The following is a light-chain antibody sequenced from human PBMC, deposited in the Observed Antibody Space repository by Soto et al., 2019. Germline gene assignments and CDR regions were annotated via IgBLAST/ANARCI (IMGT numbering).Light chain of an antibody. Sequence: QSVLTQPPSVSAAPGQKVTISCSGTSSNIGNNYVSWYQQFPGAAPKLLIYENNKRPSGIPDRFSGSKSGTSATLGITGLQTGDEADYYCGTWHSSLSTWVFGGGTKLIVL. CDR2: ENN. V-gene: IGLV1-51*02. CDR3: GTWHSSLSTWV. J-gene: IGLJ3*02. CDR1: SSNIGNNY.